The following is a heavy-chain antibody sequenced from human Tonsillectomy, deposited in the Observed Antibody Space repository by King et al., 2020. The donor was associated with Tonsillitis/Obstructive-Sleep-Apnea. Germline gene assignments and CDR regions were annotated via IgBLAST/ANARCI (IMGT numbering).Heavy chain of an antibody. Sequence: VQLVESGAEVRKPGASVKVSCEASGYTFTNYAIHWVRQAPGQGLEWMGWINGGNGNTKNSQKFQGRVTITRDTSASTAYMELSSLRSEDTAVFYCARYSGHAFDAFDIWGQGTMVTVSS. CDR2: INGGNGNT. D-gene: IGHD1-26*01. CDR1: GYTFTNYA. V-gene: IGHV1-3*01. J-gene: IGHJ3*02. CDR3: ARYSGHAFDAFDI.